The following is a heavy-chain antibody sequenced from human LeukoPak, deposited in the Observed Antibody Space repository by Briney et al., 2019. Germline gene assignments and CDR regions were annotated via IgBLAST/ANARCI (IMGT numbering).Heavy chain of an antibody. CDR1: GGSMSSYY. Sequence: PSETLSLTCTVSGGSMSSYYWSWIRQPPGKGLEWIGYIYYSGSTKYNPSLKSRVTISVDTPKNQFSLKLSSVTAADTAVYDWARGARAGYNLGSFDYWGQGTLVTVSS. CDR2: IYYSGST. CDR3: ARGARAGYNLGSFDY. D-gene: IGHD5-24*01. V-gene: IGHV4-59*08. J-gene: IGHJ4*02.